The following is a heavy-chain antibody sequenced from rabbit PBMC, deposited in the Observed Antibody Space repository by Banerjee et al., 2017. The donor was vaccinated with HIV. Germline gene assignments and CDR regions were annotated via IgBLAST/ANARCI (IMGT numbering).Heavy chain of an antibody. CDR3: ARGSSYYSYYYVMDL. CDR2: IYGGSSGST. CDR1: GFSFSSSYW. Sequence: QEQLEESGGDLVKPEGSLTLTCTASGFSFSSSYWICWVRQAPGKGLEWIACIYGGSSGSTYYASWAKGRFTISKTSSTTVTLQMTSLTAADTATYFCARGSSYYSYYYVMDLWGPGTLVTVS. V-gene: IGHV1S45*01. D-gene: IGHD8-1*01. J-gene: IGHJ6*01.